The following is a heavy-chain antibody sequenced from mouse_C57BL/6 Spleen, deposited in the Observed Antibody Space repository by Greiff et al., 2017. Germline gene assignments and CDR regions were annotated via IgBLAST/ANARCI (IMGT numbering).Heavy chain of an antibody. D-gene: IGHD1-1*01. Sequence: QVQLQQSGAELVKPGASVKLSCKASGYTFTSYWMHWVKQRPGRGLEWIGRIVPNSGGTKYNEKFKSEATLTVDKPSSTAYMQLSSLTSEDSAVYYCARDGSSYDGNCDVWGTGTTVTVSA. CDR2: IVPNSGGT. V-gene: IGHV1-72*01. CDR1: GYTFTSYW. J-gene: IGHJ1*03. CDR3: ARDGSSYDGNCDV.